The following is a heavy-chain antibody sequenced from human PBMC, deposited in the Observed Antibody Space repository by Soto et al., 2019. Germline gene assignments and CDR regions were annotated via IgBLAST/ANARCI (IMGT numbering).Heavy chain of an antibody. J-gene: IGHJ4*02. V-gene: IGHV3-23*01. D-gene: IGHD3-3*01. Sequence: EVQLLESGGGLVQPGGSLRLSCSASGFTFTSYAMSWVRQAPGKGLEWVSGISGSGGDTKSADSVKGRFTISRDNIKNMLYLQMNSLRAEDTAVYYCAKHDFWTLYNTGLDSWGQGTLVTVSS. CDR2: ISGSGGDT. CDR1: GFTFTSYA. CDR3: AKHDFWTLYNTGLDS.